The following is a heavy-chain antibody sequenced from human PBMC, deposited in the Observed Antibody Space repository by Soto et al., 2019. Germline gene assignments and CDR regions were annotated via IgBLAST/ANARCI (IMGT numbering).Heavy chain of an antibody. CDR2: ISYDGSIK. J-gene: IGHJ4*02. CDR3: ARDLSGYGYYY. D-gene: IGHD5-18*01. V-gene: IGHV3-30*04. CDR1: GFTFSSYA. Sequence: QVQLVESGGGVVQPGRSLKLSCADSGFTFSSYAMHWVRQAPGKGLEWVAIISYDGSIKYYADSVKGRFTISRDNSKNTSYLQMNSLRAEDTAVYYCARDLSGYGYYYWGQGTLVTVSS.